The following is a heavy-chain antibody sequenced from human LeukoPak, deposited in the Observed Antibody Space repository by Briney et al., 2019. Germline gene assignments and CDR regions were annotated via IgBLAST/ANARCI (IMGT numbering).Heavy chain of an antibody. CDR1: GGSFSGYH. CDR3: ARSSTVTRGFDY. Sequence: SETLSLTCAVYGGSFSGYHWSWIRQPPGKGLEWIGEINHSGSTNYNPSLKSRVTISVDTSKNQFSLKLSSVTAADTAVYYCARSSTVTRGFDYWGQGTLVTVSS. J-gene: IGHJ4*02. V-gene: IGHV4-34*01. D-gene: IGHD4-17*01. CDR2: INHSGST.